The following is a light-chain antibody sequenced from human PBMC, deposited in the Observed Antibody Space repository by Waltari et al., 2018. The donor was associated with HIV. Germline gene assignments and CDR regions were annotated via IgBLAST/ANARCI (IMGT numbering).Light chain of an antibody. CDR2: GAS. V-gene: IGKV1-12*01. J-gene: IGKJ2*02. CDR3: QQTSSFPRT. Sequence: DTQMSLTPRPMSASVGDRFTMTCRASEGIGNWLDWYQQKSGKVPKLLILGASTLQSGVPSTFNGTGSGTTFSLSITVLHPKDFATYFCQQTSSFPRTFGPGTTL. CDR1: EGIGNW.